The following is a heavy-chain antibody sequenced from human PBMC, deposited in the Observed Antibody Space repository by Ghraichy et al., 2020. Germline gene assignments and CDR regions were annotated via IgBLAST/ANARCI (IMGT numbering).Heavy chain of an antibody. V-gene: IGHV1-3*01. D-gene: IGHD5-18*01. CDR3: ARDYYPHLNTALVMDNWFDP. CDR1: GYTFTSYA. Sequence: ASVKVSCKASGYTFTSYAMHWVRQAPGQSLEWMGWINAGNGNTKYSQKFQGRVTIIRDTSASTAYMELSSLRSEDTAVYYCARDYYPHLNTALVMDNWFDPWGQGTLVTVSS. J-gene: IGHJ5*02. CDR2: INAGNGNT.